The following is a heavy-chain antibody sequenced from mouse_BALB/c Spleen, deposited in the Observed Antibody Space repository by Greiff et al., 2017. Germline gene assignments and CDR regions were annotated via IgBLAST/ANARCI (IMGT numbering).Heavy chain of an antibody. Sequence: EVKLMESGPELVKPGASVKISCKASGYSFTGYFMNWVKQSHGKSLEWIGRINPYNGDTFYNQKFKGKATLTVDKSSSTAHMELLSLTSEDSAVYYCGTDPGSSFYFDYWGQGTTLTVSS. D-gene: IGHD1-1*01. V-gene: IGHV1-37*01. J-gene: IGHJ2*01. CDR2: INPYNGDT. CDR1: GYSFTGYF. CDR3: GTDPGSSFYFDY.